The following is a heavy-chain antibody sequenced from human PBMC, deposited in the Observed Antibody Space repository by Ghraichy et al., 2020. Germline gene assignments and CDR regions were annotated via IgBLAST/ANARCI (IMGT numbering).Heavy chain of an antibody. CDR1: GYGFTSYG. D-gene: IGHD3-10*01. J-gene: IGHJ6*02. Sequence: ASVKVSCKASGYGFTSYGIAWVRQAPGQGLEWMGWISVYNGNTEYAQTFQGRVTMTTDTSTSTGYMEVRSLGSDDTAVDYCARSKNGAGRYFFPYYSLDVWGQGTTVTVSS. CDR3: ARSKNGAGRYFFPYYSLDV. CDR2: ISVYNGNT. V-gene: IGHV1-18*01.